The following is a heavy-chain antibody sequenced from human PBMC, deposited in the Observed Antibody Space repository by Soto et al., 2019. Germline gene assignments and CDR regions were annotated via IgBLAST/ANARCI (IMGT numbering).Heavy chain of an antibody. CDR2: ISGSGNYK. V-gene: IGHV3-21*02. D-gene: IGHD1-7*01. Sequence: EVQLVESGGGLVKPGGSLRVSCAASGFTFSSYSMNWVRQAPGKGLEWVSSISGSGNYKYYADSVRGRFTISRDNAKNSLYLQMNSPRAEDTAVYYCARGELTIDSWGQGTLITVSS. J-gene: IGHJ4*02. CDR1: GFTFSSYS. CDR3: ARGELTIDS.